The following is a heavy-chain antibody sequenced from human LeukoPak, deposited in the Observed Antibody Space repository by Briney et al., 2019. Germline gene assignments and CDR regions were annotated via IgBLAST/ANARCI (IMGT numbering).Heavy chain of an antibody. V-gene: IGHV4-59*01. J-gene: IGHJ4*02. Sequence: PSETLSLTCTVSGGSISSYYWSWIRQPPGKGLEWIGYIYYSGSTNCNPSLKSRVTISVDTSKNQFSLKLSSVTAADTAVYYCARVQGFSGSYPHFDYWGQGTLVTVSS. D-gene: IGHD1-26*01. CDR2: IYYSGST. CDR1: GGSISSYY. CDR3: ARVQGFSGSYPHFDY.